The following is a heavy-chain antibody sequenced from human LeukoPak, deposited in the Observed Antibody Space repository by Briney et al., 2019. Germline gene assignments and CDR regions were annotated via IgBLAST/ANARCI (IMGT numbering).Heavy chain of an antibody. V-gene: IGHV4-34*01. J-gene: IGHJ4*02. D-gene: IGHD2-15*01. CDR2: ITPSGST. Sequence: SVTLSLTCAVSGGSFSGFYYSWTRQPPGKGLEWIGEITPSGSTHYTPSLKSRVTISVDTSKNQFSLRLTSVTVADTAVYFCARAHTPYLDWGQGTLVTVSS. CDR3: ARAHTPYLD. CDR1: GGSFSGFY.